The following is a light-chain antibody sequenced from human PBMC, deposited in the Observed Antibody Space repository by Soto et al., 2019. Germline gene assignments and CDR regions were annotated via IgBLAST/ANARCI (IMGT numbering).Light chain of an antibody. CDR2: ATS. V-gene: IGKV1-6*02. CDR3: LQDYEFPAT. CDR1: QGSRND. Sequence: AIQMTQSPCPLSASVGDTGTITCRASQGSRNDLAWCQQHPGKAPKVLIYATSTLQSGVPPRFSGSGSGTDFTLTISSLQPEDFATYYCLQDYEFPATFGQGTKV. J-gene: IGKJ1*01.